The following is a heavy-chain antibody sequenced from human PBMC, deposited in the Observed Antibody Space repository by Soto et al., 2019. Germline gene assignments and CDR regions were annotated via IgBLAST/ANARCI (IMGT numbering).Heavy chain of an antibody. Sequence: QVQLVQSGAEVKKPGSWVKVSCKASGGTFRNLAITWVRQAPGQGLEWMGGFIPIIGGGINAQKFQGRVTITSDESTSTAYMELSSLKSEDTAMYFCARRSVSHSNAFDFWGHGTMVTVSS. CDR2: FIPIIGGG. CDR1: GGTFRNLA. J-gene: IGHJ3*01. CDR3: ARRSVSHSNAFDF. V-gene: IGHV1-69*01. D-gene: IGHD2-15*01.